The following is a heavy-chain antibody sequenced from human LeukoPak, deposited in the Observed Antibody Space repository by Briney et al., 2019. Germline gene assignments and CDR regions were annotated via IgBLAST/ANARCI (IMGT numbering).Heavy chain of an antibody. CDR1: GGSISSYY. V-gene: IGHV4-59*08. CDR2: FYYSGST. J-gene: IGHJ3*02. CDR3: ARWEGSSSPSGAFDI. Sequence: SETLSLTCTVSGGSISSYYWSWIRQPPGKGLEWVGYFYYSGSTNYNPSLKSRVTISVDTSKNQSSLKLSSVTAADTAVYYCARWEGSSSPSGAFDIWGQGTMVTVSS. D-gene: IGHD6-13*01.